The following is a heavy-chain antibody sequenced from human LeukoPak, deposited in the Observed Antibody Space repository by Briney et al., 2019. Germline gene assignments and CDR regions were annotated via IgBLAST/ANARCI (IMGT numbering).Heavy chain of an antibody. CDR3: ARGDHDFWSDITPAFDI. CDR2: ISSSSSYI. CDR1: GFTFSSYS. Sequence: PGGSLRLSCAASGFTFSSYSMNWVRQAPGKGLEWVSSISSSSSYIYYADSVKGRFTISRDNAKNSLYLQMNSLRAEDTAVYYCARGDHDFWSDITPAFDIWGQGTMVTVSS. D-gene: IGHD3-3*01. J-gene: IGHJ3*02. V-gene: IGHV3-21*01.